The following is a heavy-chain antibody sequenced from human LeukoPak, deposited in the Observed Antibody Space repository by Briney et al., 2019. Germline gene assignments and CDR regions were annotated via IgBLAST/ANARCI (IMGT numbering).Heavy chain of an antibody. Sequence: ASVKVSCKASGYTFTNYYMNWVRQAPGQGLEWMGWINPNSGGTNYAQNFQGRVTMTRDTSITTAYMELTRLKSDDTAIYYCARNVPDDYGDNPLDVWAQGTTVTVSS. V-gene: IGHV1-2*02. D-gene: IGHD4-17*01. CDR1: GYTFTNYY. J-gene: IGHJ6*02. CDR3: ARNVPDDYGDNPLDV. CDR2: INPNSGGT.